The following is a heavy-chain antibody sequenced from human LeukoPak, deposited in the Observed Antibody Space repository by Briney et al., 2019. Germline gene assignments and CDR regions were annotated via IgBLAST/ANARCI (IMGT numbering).Heavy chain of an antibody. CDR1: GFTFSSYS. CDR3: ARGSYLITMIVYWFDP. Sequence: GGSLRLSCAASGFTFSSYSMNWVRQAPGKGLEWVSSISSSSSYIYYADSVKGRFTISRDNAKNSLYLQMNSLRAEDTAVYYCARGSYLITMIVYWFDPWGQGTLVTVSS. CDR2: ISSSSSYI. J-gene: IGHJ5*02. V-gene: IGHV3-21*01. D-gene: IGHD3-22*01.